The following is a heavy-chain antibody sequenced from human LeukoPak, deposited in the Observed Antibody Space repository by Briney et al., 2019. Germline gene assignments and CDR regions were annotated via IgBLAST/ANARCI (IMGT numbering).Heavy chain of an antibody. D-gene: IGHD3-10*01. CDR1: GFTVSSNY. J-gene: IGHJ4*02. Sequence: GSLRLSCAASGFTVSSNYMSWVRKPPGKGLEWIGSIYYSGSTYYNPSLKSRVTISVDTSKNQFSLKLSSVTAADTAVYYCASLLPHFDYWGQGTLVTVSS. CDR3: ASLLPHFDY. V-gene: IGHV4-39*07. CDR2: IYYSGST.